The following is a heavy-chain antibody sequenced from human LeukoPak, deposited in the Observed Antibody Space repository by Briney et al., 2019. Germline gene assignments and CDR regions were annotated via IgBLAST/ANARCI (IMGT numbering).Heavy chain of an antibody. D-gene: IGHD2-2*01. CDR2: ISSSGSTI. V-gene: IGHV3-11*01. Sequence: PGGSLRLSCAASGFTFSDYYMSWIRQAPGKGLEWVSYISSSGSTIYYADSVKGRFTISRDNAKNSLYLQMNSLRAEDTAVYYCARRGDCSSTYCYPGDYWGQGTLVTVSS. CDR1: GFTFSDYY. J-gene: IGHJ4*02. CDR3: ARRGDCSSTYCYPGDY.